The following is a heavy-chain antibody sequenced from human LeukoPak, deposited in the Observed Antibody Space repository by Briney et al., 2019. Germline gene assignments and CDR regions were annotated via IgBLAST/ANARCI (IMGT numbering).Heavy chain of an antibody. Sequence: SSVNVSCKASGGTFSSYAISWVRQAPGQGLEWMGGIIPIFGTANYAQKFQGRVTITADESTSTAYMELRSLRSDDTAVYYCARSQLTMIVVVGQGLDYWGQGTLVTVS. V-gene: IGHV1-69*01. CDR2: IIPIFGTA. D-gene: IGHD3-22*01. CDR1: GGTFSSYA. J-gene: IGHJ4*02. CDR3: ARSQLTMIVVVGQGLDY.